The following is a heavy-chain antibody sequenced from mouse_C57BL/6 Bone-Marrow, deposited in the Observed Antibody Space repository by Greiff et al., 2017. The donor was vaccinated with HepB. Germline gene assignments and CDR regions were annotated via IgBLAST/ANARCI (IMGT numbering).Heavy chain of an antibody. V-gene: IGHV1-72*01. CDR1: GYTFTSYW. J-gene: IGHJ1*03. Sequence: QVQLKQPGAELVKPGASVKLSCKASGYTFTSYWMHWVKQRPGRGLEWIGRIDPNSGGTKYNEKFKSKATLTVDKPSSTAYMQLSSLTSEDSAVYYCARDHYSKYFDVWGTGTTVTVSS. D-gene: IGHD2-5*01. CDR2: IDPNSGGT. CDR3: ARDHYSKYFDV.